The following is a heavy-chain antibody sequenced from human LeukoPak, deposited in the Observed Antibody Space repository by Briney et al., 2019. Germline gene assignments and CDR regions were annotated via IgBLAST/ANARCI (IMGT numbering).Heavy chain of an antibody. Sequence: SVKVSCKASGYTFTSYGISWVRQAPGQGLEWMGGIIPIFGTANYAQKFQGRVTITADESTSTAYMELSSLRSEDTAVYYCARVQLGRPKGHFDYWGQGTLVTVSS. CDR3: ARVQLGRPKGHFDY. CDR1: GYTFTSYG. V-gene: IGHV1-69*13. J-gene: IGHJ4*02. D-gene: IGHD7-27*01. CDR2: IIPIFGTA.